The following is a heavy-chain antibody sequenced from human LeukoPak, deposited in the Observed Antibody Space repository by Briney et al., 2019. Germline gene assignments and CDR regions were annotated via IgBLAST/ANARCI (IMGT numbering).Heavy chain of an antibody. CDR2: VYTTGST. CDR3: ARDSPNSSGWQPFDY. D-gene: IGHD6-19*01. J-gene: IGHJ4*02. CDR1: GGSITSYY. V-gene: IGHV4-4*07. Sequence: PSETLSLTCTVSGGSITSYYWSWIRQPAGKGLEWIGRVYTTGSTYYNHFLKSRVTMAVDTSKNQFSLKLSSVTAADTAVYYCARDSPNSSGWQPFDYWGQGTLVTVSS.